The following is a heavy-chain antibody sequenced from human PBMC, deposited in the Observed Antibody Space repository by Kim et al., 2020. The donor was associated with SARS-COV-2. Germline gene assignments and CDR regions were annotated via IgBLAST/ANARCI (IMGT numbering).Heavy chain of an antibody. CDR1: GFTFSNYA. V-gene: IGHV3-30*04. CDR2: ISFDGNDK. Sequence: GGSLRLSCAASGFTFSNYALHWVRQAPGKGLEWVSFISFDGNDKNYADSVKGRFTISRDNSKNTLYLQMNSLRAEDTAIYYCAMTYIYGDALDIWGQGTMVTVSS. D-gene: IGHD5-18*01. J-gene: IGHJ3*02. CDR3: AMTYIYGDALDI.